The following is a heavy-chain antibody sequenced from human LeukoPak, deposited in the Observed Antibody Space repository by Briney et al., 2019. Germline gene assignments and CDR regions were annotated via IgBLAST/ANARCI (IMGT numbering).Heavy chain of an antibody. D-gene: IGHD5-24*01. CDR1: GFIVSSDF. CDR2: IYSGGTT. J-gene: IGHJ4*02. CDR3: ANRGH. V-gene: IGHV3-53*01. Sequence: PGGSLRLSCVASGFIVSSDFMSWVRQVPGKGLEWVSIIYSGGTTNYADSVKGRFTISRDNSKNTLYLQMNRLRGEDTAVYYCANRGHWGQGTLVTVSS.